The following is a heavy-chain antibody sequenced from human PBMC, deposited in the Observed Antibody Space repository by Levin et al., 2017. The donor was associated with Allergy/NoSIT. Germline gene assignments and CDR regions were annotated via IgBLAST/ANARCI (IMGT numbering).Heavy chain of an antibody. J-gene: IGHJ6*02. CDR1: GFTFSSYA. V-gene: IGHV3-23*01. CDR2: ISGSGGST. CDR3: AKGRRGAYYYYGMDG. Sequence: PGGSLRLSCAASGFTFSSYAMSWVRQAPGKGLEWVSAISGSGGSTYYADSVKGRFTISRDNSKNTLYLQMNSLRAEDTAVYYCAKGRRGAYYYYGMDGWGQGTTVTVSS. D-gene: IGHD3-10*01.